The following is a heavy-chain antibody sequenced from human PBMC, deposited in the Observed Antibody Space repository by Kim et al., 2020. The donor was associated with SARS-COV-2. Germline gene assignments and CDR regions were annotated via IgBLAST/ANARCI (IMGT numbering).Heavy chain of an antibody. CDR1: GFSLSTSGMC. Sequence: SGPTLVNPTQTLTLTCTFSGFSLSTSGMCVSWIRQPPGKALEWLARIDWDDDKYYSTSLKTRLTISKDTSKNQVVLTMTNMDPVDTATYYCARIAAAGPYYYYGMDVWGQGTTVTVSS. CDR3: ARIAAAGPYYYYGMDV. J-gene: IGHJ6*02. D-gene: IGHD6-13*01. V-gene: IGHV2-70*11. CDR2: IDWDDDK.